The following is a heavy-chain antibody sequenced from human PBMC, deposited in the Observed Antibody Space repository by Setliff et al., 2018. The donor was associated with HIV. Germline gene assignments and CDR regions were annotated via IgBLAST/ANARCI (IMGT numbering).Heavy chain of an antibody. V-gene: IGHV4-4*07. D-gene: IGHD3-9*01. CDR1: GVSIDKNY. Sequence: PSETLSLTCTVSGVSIDKNYWSWVRRPPGKGLEWIGRVYMSGKTNYSPSLKSRVTMSADTSKNQFSLRLSSVTAADTAVYYCSKILNLYNYMDAWGKGTSVTVSS. CDR2: VYMSGKT. J-gene: IGHJ6*03. CDR3: SKILNLYNYMDA.